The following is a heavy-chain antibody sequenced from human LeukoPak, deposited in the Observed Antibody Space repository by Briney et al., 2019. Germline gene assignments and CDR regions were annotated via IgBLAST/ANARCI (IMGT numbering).Heavy chain of an antibody. J-gene: IGHJ6*03. CDR3: ARGPSGYSSSWYRDYYYYYYMDV. Sequence: GSLRLSCAASGFTFSSYWMSWVRQAPGKGLEWVANIKQDGSEKYYVDSVKGRFTISRDNAKNSLYLQMNSLRAEDTAVYYCARGPSGYSSSWYRDYYYYYYMDVWGKGTTVTISS. CDR1: GFTFSSYW. CDR2: IKQDGSEK. D-gene: IGHD6-13*01. V-gene: IGHV3-7*04.